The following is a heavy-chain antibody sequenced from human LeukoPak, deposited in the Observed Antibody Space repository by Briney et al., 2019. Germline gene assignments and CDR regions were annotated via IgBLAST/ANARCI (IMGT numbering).Heavy chain of an antibody. CDR1: GFSLSDYW. CDR3: ARNNGMDV. Sequence: GGSLRLSCSISGFSLSDYWMSWVRQAPGRGPEWVANVNRDGSETYYLDSVKGRFTISKDNAKNSLYLQMNSLRAEDTALYHCARNNGMDVWGQGTTVIVSS. J-gene: IGHJ6*02. CDR2: VNRDGSET. V-gene: IGHV3-7*03.